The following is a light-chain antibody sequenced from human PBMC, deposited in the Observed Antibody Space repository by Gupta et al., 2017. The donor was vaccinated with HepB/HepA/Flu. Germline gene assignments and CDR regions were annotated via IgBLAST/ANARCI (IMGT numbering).Light chain of an antibody. J-gene: IGKJ1*01. Sequence: EIVLTQSPGTLSMSPGERVTLSCRASKGISGNYLAWFQQKPGQTPRLLIYGASTRATGIPDRFSGRGSGTDFTLIISRLEPEDFAVYYCHQYGSSWTFGQGTKVEIK. CDR3: HQYGSSWT. CDR1: KGISGNY. V-gene: IGKV3-20*01. CDR2: GAS.